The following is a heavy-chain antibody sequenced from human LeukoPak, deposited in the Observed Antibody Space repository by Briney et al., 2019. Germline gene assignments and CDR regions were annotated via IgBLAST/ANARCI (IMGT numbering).Heavy chain of an antibody. V-gene: IGHV7-4-1*02. D-gene: IGHD1-26*01. J-gene: IGHJ2*01. Sequence: ASVKVSCKASGYTFTSYAMNWVRQAPGQGLEWMGWINTNTGNPTYAQGFTGRFVFSLDTSVSTAYLQISSLKAEDTAVYYCATGGATSSDWYFDLWGRGTLVTVSS. CDR3: ATGGATSSDWYFDL. CDR2: INTNTGNP. CDR1: GYTFTSYA.